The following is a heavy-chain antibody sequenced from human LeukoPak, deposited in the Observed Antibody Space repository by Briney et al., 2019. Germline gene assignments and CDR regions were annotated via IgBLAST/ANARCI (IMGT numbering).Heavy chain of an antibody. Sequence: SCKASGGTFSSYAMHWVRQAPGKGLEWVAVISYDGSNKYYADSVKGRFTISRDNSKNTLYLQMNSLRAEDTAVYYCAREGGVTYYDILTPAYYFDYWGQGTLVTVSS. J-gene: IGHJ4*02. CDR3: AREGGVTYYDILTPAYYFDY. D-gene: IGHD3-9*01. CDR2: ISYDGSNK. CDR1: GGTFSSYA. V-gene: IGHV3-30*04.